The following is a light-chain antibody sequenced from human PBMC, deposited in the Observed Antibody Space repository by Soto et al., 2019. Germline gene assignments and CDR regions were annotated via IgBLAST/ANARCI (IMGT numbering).Light chain of an antibody. CDR3: VLYMGSGIWV. Sequence: QTVVTQEPSFSVSPGRTVTLTCGLSSGSVSTSYYPSWYQQTPGQAPRTLIYSTNTRSSGVPDRFSGSIRGNKAALTSTGAQADDESDYYCVLYMGSGIWVFGGGTKLTVL. J-gene: IGLJ3*02. CDR1: SGSVSTSYY. CDR2: STN. V-gene: IGLV8-61*01.